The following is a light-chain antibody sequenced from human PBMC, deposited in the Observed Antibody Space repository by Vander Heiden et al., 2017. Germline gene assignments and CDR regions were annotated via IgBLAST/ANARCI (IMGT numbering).Light chain of an antibody. Sequence: HSVLTQPPSVSGAPGQRVTIPCTGRSSNIGAGYAVPWYQQPPGTAPKLLMYSNSNRPSGVPDRFSGSKSGTSASLAITGLQAEDEADYYCQSYDSSLSVLFGGGTKLTVL. CDR2: SNS. CDR3: QSYDSSLSVL. V-gene: IGLV1-40*01. CDR1: SSNIGAGYA. J-gene: IGLJ3*02.